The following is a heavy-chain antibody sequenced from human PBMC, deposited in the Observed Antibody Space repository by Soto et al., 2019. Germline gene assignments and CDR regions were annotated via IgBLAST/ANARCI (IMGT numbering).Heavy chain of an antibody. Sequence: ASVKVSCTASGYTFTSYAMRWVRQAPGQRLEWMGWINAGNGNTKYSQKFQGRVTITRDTSASTAYMELSSLRSGDTAVYYCARVYSYGPFDYWGQGTLVTVSS. V-gene: IGHV1-3*01. J-gene: IGHJ4*02. CDR1: GYTFTSYA. CDR3: ARVYSYGPFDY. D-gene: IGHD5-18*01. CDR2: INAGNGNT.